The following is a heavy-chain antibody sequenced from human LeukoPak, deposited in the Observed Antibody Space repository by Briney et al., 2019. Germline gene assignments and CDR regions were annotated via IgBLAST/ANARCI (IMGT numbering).Heavy chain of an antibody. Sequence: SVKVSCKASGGTFSSYAISWVRQAPRQGLEWMGGIIPIFGTANYAQKFQGRVTITTDESTSTAYMELSSLRSEDTAVYYCASRPAGRTTRTPYYYYMDVWGKGTTVTVSS. CDR2: IIPIFGTA. CDR3: ASRPAGRTTRTPYYYYMDV. J-gene: IGHJ6*03. V-gene: IGHV1-69*05. D-gene: IGHD1/OR15-1a*01. CDR1: GGTFSSYA.